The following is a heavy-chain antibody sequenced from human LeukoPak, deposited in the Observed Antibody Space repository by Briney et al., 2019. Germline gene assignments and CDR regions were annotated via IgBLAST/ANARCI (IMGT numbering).Heavy chain of an antibody. J-gene: IGHJ3*02. CDR2: IYYSGST. V-gene: IGHV4-59*12. CDR1: GDSITSYY. D-gene: IGHD3-22*01. CDR3: ARAGWYYYDSSGSRHDAFDI. Sequence: SETLSLTCTVSGDSITSYYWSWVRQPPGKGLEWIGYIYYSGSTYYNPSLKSRVTISVDTSKNQFSLKLSSVTAADTAVYYCARAGWYYYDSSGSRHDAFDIWGQGTMVTVSS.